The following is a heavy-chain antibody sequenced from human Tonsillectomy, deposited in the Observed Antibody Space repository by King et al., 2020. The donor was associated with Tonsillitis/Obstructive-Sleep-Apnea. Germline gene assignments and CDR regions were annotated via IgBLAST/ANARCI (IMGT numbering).Heavy chain of an antibody. V-gene: IGHV5-10-1*03. Sequence: VQLVESGAEVKKPGESLRISCKGSGYSFNSYWITWVRQLPGKGLEWMGRIDPSDSYSHYSPSFQGHVTISADKAIRTAYLQWSSLKASDTAMYYCAGPVDGRWYLGGMDVWGQGTAVTVSS. J-gene: IGHJ6*02. CDR1: GYSFNSYW. CDR2: IDPSDSYS. CDR3: AGPVDGRWYLGGMDV. D-gene: IGHD6-13*01.